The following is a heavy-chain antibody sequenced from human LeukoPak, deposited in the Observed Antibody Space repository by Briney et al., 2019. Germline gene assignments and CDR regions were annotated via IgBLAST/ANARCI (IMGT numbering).Heavy chain of an antibody. CDR1: GFTFSDYY. D-gene: IGHD4-23*01. CDR3: ARANVGGYSGFDY. V-gene: IGHV3-11*05. Sequence: GGSLRLSCAASGFTFSDYYMSWIRQAPGKGLEWVSFISSSSSYTNYADSVKGRFTISRDNAKNSLYLQMNSLRAEDTAVYYCARANVGGYSGFDYWGQGTLVTVSS. CDR2: ISSSSSYT. J-gene: IGHJ4*02.